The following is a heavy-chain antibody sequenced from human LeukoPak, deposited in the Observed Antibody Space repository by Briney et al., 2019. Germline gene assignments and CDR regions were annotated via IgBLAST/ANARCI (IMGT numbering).Heavy chain of an antibody. J-gene: IGHJ4*02. CDR3: AREESYYGSVYFDY. CDR2: IHHSGST. CDR1: GYSISSGYY. Sequence: SETLSLTCTVSGYSISSGYYWDWIRQPPGEGLEWIGSIHHSGSTYYNPSLKSRVTISVDTSKNQFSLKLSSVTAADTAVYYCAREESYYGSVYFDYWGQGTLVTVSS. D-gene: IGHD3-10*01. V-gene: IGHV4-38-2*02.